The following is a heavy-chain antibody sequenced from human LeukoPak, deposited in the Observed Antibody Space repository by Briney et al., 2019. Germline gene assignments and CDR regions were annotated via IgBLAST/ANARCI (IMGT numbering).Heavy chain of an antibody. CDR2: ISGSSSGSTSII. CDR1: GFSFSTSG. D-gene: IGHD3-3*01. J-gene: IGHJ5*02. CDR3: ARDFWSGYYTEA. V-gene: IGHV3-48*04. Sequence: GRSLRLSCEASGFSFSTSGVHWVRQAPGKGLEWISYISGSSSGSTSIIHYADSVKGRFTISRDNAKNSLHLQMDSLSAEDTAVYYCARDFWSGYYTEAWGQGALVIVSS.